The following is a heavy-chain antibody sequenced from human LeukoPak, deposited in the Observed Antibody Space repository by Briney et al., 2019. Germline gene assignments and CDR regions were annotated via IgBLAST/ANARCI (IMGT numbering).Heavy chain of an antibody. CDR1: GFTFSSYA. D-gene: IGHD3-22*01. V-gene: IGHV3-30-3*01. CDR2: ISYDGSNK. J-gene: IGHJ4*02. Sequence: HPGGSLRLSCAASGFTFSSYAMHWVRQAPGKGLEWVAVISYDGSNKYYADSVKGRFTISRDNSKNTLYLQMNGLRAEDTAVYYCATTLHSGYYDLYWGQGTLVTVSS. CDR3: ATTLHSGYYDLY.